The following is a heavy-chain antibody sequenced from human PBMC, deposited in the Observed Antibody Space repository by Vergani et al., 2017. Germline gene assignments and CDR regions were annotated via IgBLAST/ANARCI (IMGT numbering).Heavy chain of an antibody. CDR1: GFTFSSYG. Sequence: QVQLVESGGGVVQPGRSLRLSCAASGFTFSSYGMHWVRQAPGKGLEWVAVISYDGMNKYYADSVKGRFTISRDNSKNTLYLQINSLRAEDTAVYYCAKDDSSSWYSPFDIWGQGTMVTVSS. D-gene: IGHD6-13*01. CDR2: ISYDGMNK. V-gene: IGHV3-30*18. CDR3: AKDDSSSWYSPFDI. J-gene: IGHJ3*02.